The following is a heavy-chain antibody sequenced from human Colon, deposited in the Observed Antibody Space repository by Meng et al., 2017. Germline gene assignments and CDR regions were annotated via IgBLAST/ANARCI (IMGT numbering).Heavy chain of an antibody. CDR2: IWWNDNQ. D-gene: IGHD3-10*01. Sequence: SGPTLVTPTQTLTPTCTFSVFSLSTSGEGVGWVRQPPGRALEWLALIWWNDNQRYSPSLKSRLTITKDTSKNQVFLTMTNMDPVDTATYYCSHRSFGSGMSTYGMEVWGPGTMVTVSS. J-gene: IGHJ6*02. CDR1: VFSLSTSGEG. V-gene: IGHV2-5*01. CDR3: SHRSFGSGMSTYGMEV.